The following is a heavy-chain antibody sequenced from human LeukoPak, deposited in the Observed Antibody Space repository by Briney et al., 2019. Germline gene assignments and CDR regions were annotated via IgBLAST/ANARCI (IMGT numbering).Heavy chain of an antibody. J-gene: IGHJ4*02. CDR1: GFTFSSNG. Sequence: GGSLRLSCAASGFTFSSNGMHWVRQAPGKGLEWVGVISYDGSNKYYADSVKGRFTISRDNSKNTLYLQMNSLRAEDTAVYYCAKEMGATNYFEYWGQGTLVTVSS. CDR2: ISYDGSNK. V-gene: IGHV3-30*18. CDR3: AKEMGATNYFEY. D-gene: IGHD1-26*01.